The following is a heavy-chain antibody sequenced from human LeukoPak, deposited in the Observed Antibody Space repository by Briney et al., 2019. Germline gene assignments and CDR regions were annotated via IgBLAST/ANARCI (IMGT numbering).Heavy chain of an antibody. CDR1: GYTFTGYY. Sequence: ASVKVSCKASGYTFTGYYMHWVRQAPGQGLEWMGWINPNSCGTNYAQKFQGRVTMTRDTSISTAYMELSRLRSDDTAVYYCARDGIAVAGTHYMDVWGKGTTVTISS. CDR2: INPNSCGT. V-gene: IGHV1-2*02. J-gene: IGHJ6*03. D-gene: IGHD6-19*01. CDR3: ARDGIAVAGTHYMDV.